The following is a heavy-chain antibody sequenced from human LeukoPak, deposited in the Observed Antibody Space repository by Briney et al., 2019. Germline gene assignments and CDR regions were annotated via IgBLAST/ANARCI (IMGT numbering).Heavy chain of an antibody. CDR2: IYYSGST. Sequence: SETLSLTCTVSGGSISSSSYYWGWIRQPPGKGLEWIGSIYYSGSTYYNPSLKSRVTISVDTSKNQFSLKLSSVTAADTAVYYCARDFEWLPNNWFDPWGQGTLVTVSS. CDR3: ARDFEWLPNNWFDP. D-gene: IGHD3-3*01. CDR1: GGSISSSSYY. J-gene: IGHJ5*02. V-gene: IGHV4-39*07.